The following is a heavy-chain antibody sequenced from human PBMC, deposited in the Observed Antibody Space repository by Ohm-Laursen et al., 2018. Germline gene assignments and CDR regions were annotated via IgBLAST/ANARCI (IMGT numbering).Heavy chain of an antibody. CDR1: GFTFSSYW. CDR2: IKQDGSEK. J-gene: IGHJ4*02. CDR3: ATSLGIGNYYFDY. Sequence: SLRLSCTASGFTFSSYWMSWVRQAPGRGLEWVANIKQDGSEKYYVDSVKGRFTISRDNAKNSLYLQVNSLRAEDTAIYYCATSLGIGNYYFDYWGQGTLVTVSS. D-gene: IGHD3-16*01. V-gene: IGHV3-7*01.